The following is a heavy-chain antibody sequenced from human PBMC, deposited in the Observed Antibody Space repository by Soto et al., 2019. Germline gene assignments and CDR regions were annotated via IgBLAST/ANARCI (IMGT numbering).Heavy chain of an antibody. Sequence: QVQLVESGGGVVQPERSLRLSCAASGFTFSNYGMHWVRQAPGKGLEWVAVILNDGSNRYHADSVKDRFTISRDNSKNMLYLQMNSLRAEDTAVYYCARDDEYSGNGMDVWGQGTTVTVS. J-gene: IGHJ6*02. V-gene: IGHV3-33*01. CDR3: ARDDEYSGNGMDV. D-gene: IGHD3-10*01. CDR1: GFTFSNYG. CDR2: ILNDGSNR.